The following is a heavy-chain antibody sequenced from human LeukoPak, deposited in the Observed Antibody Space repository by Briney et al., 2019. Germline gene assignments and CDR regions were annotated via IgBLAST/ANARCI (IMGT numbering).Heavy chain of an antibody. Sequence: QSGGSLRLSCAASGFTFSSYGMHWVRQAPGKGLEWVAIISYDGSNKYYADSVKGRFTISRDNSKNTLYLQMNSLRAEDTAVYYCAKGGRRIAAAGSNYFDYWGQGTLVTVSS. J-gene: IGHJ4*02. CDR1: GFTFSSYG. CDR2: ISYDGSNK. V-gene: IGHV3-30*18. CDR3: AKGGRRIAAAGSNYFDY. D-gene: IGHD6-13*01.